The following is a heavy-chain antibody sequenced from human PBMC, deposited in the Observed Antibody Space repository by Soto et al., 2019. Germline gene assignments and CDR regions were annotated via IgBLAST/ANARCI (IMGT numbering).Heavy chain of an antibody. Sequence: QVQLVQSGAEVKKPGSSVKVSCKASGGTFSSYAISWVRQAPGQGLEWMGGIIPIFGTANYAQKFQGRVTITADKSTSTAYMELSSLRSEDTAVYYCPSRTPIVVVPAAPDAFDIWGQGTMVTVSS. CDR2: IIPIFGTA. D-gene: IGHD2-2*01. J-gene: IGHJ3*02. CDR1: GGTFSSYA. CDR3: PSRTPIVVVPAAPDAFDI. V-gene: IGHV1-69*06.